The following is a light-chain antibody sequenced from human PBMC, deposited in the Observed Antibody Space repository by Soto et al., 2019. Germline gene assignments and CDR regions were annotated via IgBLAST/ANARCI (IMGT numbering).Light chain of an antibody. J-gene: IGKJ4*01. CDR1: QSVSSSY. V-gene: IGKV3-20*01. CDR3: QQYGSSPPLT. CDR2: GAS. Sequence: EIVLTQSPGTLSLSPGERATLSCRASQSVSSSYLAWYQQKPGQAPRLLIYGASSRATGIPDRFSGSGSGTDFTLTISRLEPEDFAVYYCQQYGSSPPLTFGGGTRW.